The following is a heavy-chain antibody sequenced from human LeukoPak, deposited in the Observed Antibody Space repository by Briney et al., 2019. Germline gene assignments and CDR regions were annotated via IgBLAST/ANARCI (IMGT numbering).Heavy chain of an antibody. CDR3: AQHLRPVVAFAFDI. Sequence: PGGSLRLSCAASAFTFANYAVTWVRQAPGKGLEWVSAISRSGGNTYYADSVKGRFTISRDTSTNTLYLQINSLRVEDTAVYYCAQHLRPVVAFAFDIRGQGTLVTVSS. J-gene: IGHJ3*02. D-gene: IGHD4-23*01. CDR1: AFTFANYA. CDR2: ISRSGGNT. V-gene: IGHV3-23*01.